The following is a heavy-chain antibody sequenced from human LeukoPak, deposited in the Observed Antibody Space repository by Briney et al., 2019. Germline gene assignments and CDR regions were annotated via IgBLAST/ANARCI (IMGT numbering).Heavy chain of an antibody. CDR2: INHSGST. D-gene: IGHD3-10*02. CDR3: ARVFATSFVRSRCRFDP. Sequence: SETLSLTCAVYGGSFSGYYWSWIRQPPGKGLEWIGEINHSGSTNYNPPLKSRVTISVDTSKNQFSLKLSSVTAADTAVYYCARVFATSFVRSRCRFDPWGQGTLVTVSS. CDR1: GGSFSGYY. J-gene: IGHJ5*02. V-gene: IGHV4-34*01.